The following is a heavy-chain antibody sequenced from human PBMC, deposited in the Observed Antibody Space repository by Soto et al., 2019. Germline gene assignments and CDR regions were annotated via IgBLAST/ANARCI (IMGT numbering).Heavy chain of an antibody. J-gene: IGHJ6*02. CDR2: INSDGSST. CDR1: GFTFSSYW. Sequence: GGSLRLSCAASGFTFSSYWMHWVRQAPGKGLVWVSRINSDGSSTSYADSVKGRFTISRDNAKITLYLQMNSLRAEDTAVYYSVCDSAMVIRYYYGMDVWGQGTTVTVSS. V-gene: IGHV3-74*01. D-gene: IGHD5-18*01. CDR3: VCDSAMVIRYYYGMDV.